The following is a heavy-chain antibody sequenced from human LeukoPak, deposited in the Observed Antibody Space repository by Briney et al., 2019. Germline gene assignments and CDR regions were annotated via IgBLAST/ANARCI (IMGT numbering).Heavy chain of an antibody. D-gene: IGHD4-17*01. J-gene: IGHJ4*02. CDR1: GFTFSDHY. V-gene: IGHV3-11*01. CDR3: ARDPDYGDPE. Sequence: PGGSLRLSCAASGFTFSDHYMSWFRLSPGKGLEWLSYITSSGTTTDYADPVKGRFTISRDNAKNSMYLQMNSLRPEDTAVYYCARDPDYGDPEWGQGTLVTVSS. CDR2: ITSSGTTT.